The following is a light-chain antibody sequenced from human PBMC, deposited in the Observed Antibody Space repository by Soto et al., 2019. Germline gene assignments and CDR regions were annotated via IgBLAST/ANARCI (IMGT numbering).Light chain of an antibody. Sequence: DIMMTQSPDSLAVSLGERATINCRSSQSVLYSFNNKNYLGWYQQKPGQAPKLLIYWASTRASGVPDRFSGSGSGTDFTLTISSLQAEDVAVYYCQHYYSDPPWTFGQGTRVEIK. CDR1: QSVLYSFNNKNY. J-gene: IGKJ1*01. CDR2: WAS. CDR3: QHYYSDPPWT. V-gene: IGKV4-1*01.